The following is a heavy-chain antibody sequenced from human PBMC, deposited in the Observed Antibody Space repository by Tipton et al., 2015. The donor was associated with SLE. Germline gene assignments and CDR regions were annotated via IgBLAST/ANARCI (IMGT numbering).Heavy chain of an antibody. V-gene: IGHV4-4*07. J-gene: IGHJ3*01. CDR1: GGSISSNY. CDR2: IYTSGST. D-gene: IGHD1-14*01. CDR3: ARHISINYDVFHV. Sequence: TLSLTCTVSGGSISSNYWSWIRQPAGKGLERIGHIYTSGSTNYNPSLKSRVTMSVDTSKNQFSLKLSSVTAADTAAYYCARHISINYDVFHVWSQGTMFTVSS.